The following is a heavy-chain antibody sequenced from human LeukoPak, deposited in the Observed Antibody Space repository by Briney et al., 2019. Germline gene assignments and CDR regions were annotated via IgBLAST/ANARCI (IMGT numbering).Heavy chain of an antibody. V-gene: IGHV4-4*09. CDR3: AKLETDAFDI. J-gene: IGHJ3*02. CDR1: GGSISSYY. CDR2: IYTSGST. D-gene: IGHD4-23*01. Sequence: SETLSLTCTASGGSISSYYWSWIRQPPGKGLEWIGYIYTSGSTNYNPSLKSRVTISVDTSKNQFSLKLSSVTAADTAVYYCAKLETDAFDIWGQGTMVTVSS.